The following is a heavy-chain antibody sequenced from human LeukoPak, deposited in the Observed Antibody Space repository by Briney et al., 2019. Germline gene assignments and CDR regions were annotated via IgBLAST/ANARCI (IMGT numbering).Heavy chain of an antibody. Sequence: GGSLRLSCEASGFTFSAYAMTWVRQAPGKGLEWVAVISYDGSNKYYADSVKGRFTISRDNAKNSLYLQMNSLRAEDTAVYYCARDQRYCSSSSCPWEPFDYWGQGTLVTVSS. D-gene: IGHD2-2*01. V-gene: IGHV3-30-3*01. CDR3: ARDQRYCSSSSCPWEPFDY. CDR2: ISYDGSNK. J-gene: IGHJ4*02. CDR1: GFTFSAYA.